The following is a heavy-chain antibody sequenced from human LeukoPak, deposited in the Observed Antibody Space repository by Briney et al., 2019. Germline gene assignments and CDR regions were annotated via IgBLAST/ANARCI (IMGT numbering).Heavy chain of an antibody. CDR2: IKQDGSEE. CDR1: GFTFTNYW. V-gene: IGHV3-7*03. Sequence: PGGSLRLSCAASGFTFTNYWMSWVRQAPGKGLEWVADIKQDGSEEYYVDSVKGRFTISRDNAKNSLSLQMDSLRAEDTAVYYCARKGSRRPSPEGVWGQGTLVTVSS. D-gene: IGHD1-14*01. J-gene: IGHJ4*02. CDR3: ARKGSRRPSPEGV.